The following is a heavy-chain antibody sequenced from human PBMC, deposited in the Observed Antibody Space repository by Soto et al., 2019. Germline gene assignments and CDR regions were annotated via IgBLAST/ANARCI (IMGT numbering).Heavy chain of an antibody. V-gene: IGHV3-30*18. D-gene: IGHD3-16*01. CDR3: AKDWAHLGWFDR. Sequence: QVQLVESGGGVVQPGRSLRLSCAASGFTFSDYGMHWVRQAPGKGLEWVAVISYDGSSQYYADTVKGRFTVSRDNSKNPMYLQMNGLRPEDSAICYCAKDWAHLGWFDRWGQGTLVTVST. CDR2: ISYDGSSQ. J-gene: IGHJ5*02. CDR1: GFTFSDYG.